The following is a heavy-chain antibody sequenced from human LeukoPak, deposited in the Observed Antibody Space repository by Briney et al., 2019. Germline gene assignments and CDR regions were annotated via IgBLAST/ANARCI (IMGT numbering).Heavy chain of an antibody. J-gene: IGHJ4*02. CDR2: INSDGSST. CDR3: ARDVGRGDY. V-gene: IGHV3-74*01. CDR1: GFSFSSYW. D-gene: IGHD1-26*01. Sequence: PGGSLRLSCAASGFSFSSYWMHWVRQAPGKGLVWVSRINSDGSSTNYADSVKGRFTISRDNAKNTLYLQMNSLRADDTAMYYCARDVGRGDYWGQGTLVTVSS.